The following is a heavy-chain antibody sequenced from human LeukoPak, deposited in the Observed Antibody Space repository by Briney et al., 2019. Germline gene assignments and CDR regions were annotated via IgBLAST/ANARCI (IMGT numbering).Heavy chain of an antibody. Sequence: PSETPSLTCTVSGGSISSYYWSWIRQPAGKGLEWIGRIYTSGSTNYNPSLKSRVTMSVDTSKNQFSLKLSSVTAADTAVYYCARHRQCSSTSCYDLDYWGQGTLVTVSS. CDR1: GGSISSYY. J-gene: IGHJ4*02. CDR2: IYTSGST. D-gene: IGHD2-2*01. CDR3: ARHRQCSSTSCYDLDY. V-gene: IGHV4-4*07.